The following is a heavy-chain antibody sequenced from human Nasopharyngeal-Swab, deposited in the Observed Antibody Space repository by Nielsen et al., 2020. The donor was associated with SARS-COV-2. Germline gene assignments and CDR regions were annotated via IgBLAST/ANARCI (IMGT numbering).Heavy chain of an antibody. J-gene: IGHJ4*02. CDR3: ARKNYFDY. V-gene: IGHV3-7*01. CDR1: GFTFSRYW. CDR2: IKQDGSEK. Sequence: GGSLRLSCAASGFTFSRYWMSWVRQAPGKGLEWVANIKQDGSEKYYVDSVKGRFTISRDNAKNSLYLQMNSLRAEDTAVYYCARKNYFDYWGQGTLVTVSS.